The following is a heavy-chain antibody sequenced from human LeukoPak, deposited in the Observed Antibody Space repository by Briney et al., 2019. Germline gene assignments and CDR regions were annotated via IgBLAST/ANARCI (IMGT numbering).Heavy chain of an antibody. Sequence: GGSQRLSCAPSIYTLNSHWTSCAPQAPGEGLEWVSNIKQDGSEKHHGDSVKRRLTLSRDNAQHSLYLKIHTLRARDTGVYYCARQANYYDILTGCYLMDAFDIWGQGTMVTVSS. D-gene: IGHD3-9*01. J-gene: IGHJ3*02. CDR2: IKQDGSEK. CDR1: IYTLNSHW. V-gene: IGHV3-7*01. CDR3: ARQANYYDILTGCYLMDAFDI.